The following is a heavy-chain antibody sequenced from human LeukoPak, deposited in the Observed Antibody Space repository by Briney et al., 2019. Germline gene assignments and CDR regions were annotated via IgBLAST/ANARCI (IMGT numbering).Heavy chain of an antibody. CDR1: GFTFSTYW. D-gene: IGHD6-19*01. Sequence: PGGSLRLSCGASGFTFSTYWMTWVRQAPGKGLEWVADINLDGGAKSYVDSVKGRFTISRDNGKNSLYLQMNNVRAEDTAVYYCARLGGWCGPDHWGQGTLVLVSS. CDR3: ARLGGWCGPDH. V-gene: IGHV3-7*01. J-gene: IGHJ4*02. CDR2: INLDGGAK.